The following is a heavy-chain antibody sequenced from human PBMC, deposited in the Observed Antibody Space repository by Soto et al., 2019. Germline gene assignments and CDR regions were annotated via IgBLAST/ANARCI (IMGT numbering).Heavy chain of an antibody. V-gene: IGHV4-34*01. CDR2: INHSGST. CDR1: GGSFSGYY. J-gene: IGHJ4*02. CDR3: ARGYSRQIDY. Sequence: SETLSLTCAVYGGSFSGYYWSWIRQPPWKGLEWIGEINHSGSTNYNPSLKSRVTISVDTSKNQFSLKLSSVTAADTAVYYCARGYSRQIDYWGQGTLVTVSS. D-gene: IGHD2-21*01.